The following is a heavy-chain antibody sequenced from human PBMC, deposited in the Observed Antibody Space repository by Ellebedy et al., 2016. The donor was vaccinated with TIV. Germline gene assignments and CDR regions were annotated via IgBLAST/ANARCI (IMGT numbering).Heavy chain of an antibody. CDR1: GFSFSRYW. D-gene: IGHD3-3*01. J-gene: IGHJ4*02. Sequence: GESLKISCAASGFSFSRYWMTWVRQAPGKGLEWVANIKYDGSEKYYGESVKGRFTISRDNAKNSLYLQMNSLRAEDTAVYFCARWYDDLWNGFYNWGQGTLVTVSS. CDR3: ARWYDDLWNGFYN. V-gene: IGHV3-7*02. CDR2: IKYDGSEK.